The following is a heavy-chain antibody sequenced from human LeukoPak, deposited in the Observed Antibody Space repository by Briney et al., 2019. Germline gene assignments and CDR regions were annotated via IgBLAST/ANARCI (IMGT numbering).Heavy chain of an antibody. CDR3: ARGGYDYVWGSYRYGDFDY. CDR2: INHSGST. J-gene: IGHJ4*02. D-gene: IGHD3-16*02. Sequence: SETLSLTCAVYGGSFSGYYWSWIRQPPGKGLGWIGEINHSGSTNYNPSLKSRVTISVDTSKNQFSLKLSSVTAADTAVYYCARGGYDYVWGSYRYGDFDYWGQGTLVTVSS. V-gene: IGHV4-34*01. CDR1: GGSFSGYY.